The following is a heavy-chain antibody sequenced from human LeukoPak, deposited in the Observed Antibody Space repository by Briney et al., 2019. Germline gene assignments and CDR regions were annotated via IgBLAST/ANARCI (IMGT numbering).Heavy chain of an antibody. D-gene: IGHD2-15*01. J-gene: IGHJ4*02. V-gene: IGHV3-21*01. CDR3: ARTILTVAATEDY. Sequence: GGSLRLSCAASGFTFSSYSMNWVRQAPGKGLEWVSSISSSSSYIYYADSVKGRFTISRDNAKNSLYLQMNSLRAEDTAVYYCARTILTVAATEDYWGQGTLVTVSS. CDR1: GFTFSSYS. CDR2: ISSSSSYI.